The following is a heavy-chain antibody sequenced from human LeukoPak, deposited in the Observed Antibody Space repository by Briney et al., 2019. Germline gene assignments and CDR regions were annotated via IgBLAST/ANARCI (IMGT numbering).Heavy chain of an antibody. D-gene: IGHD3-16*02. CDR3: ARVPAGVIGMKDAFDI. J-gene: IGHJ3*02. CDR1: GFTFSSYW. CDR2: INNDGSTT. V-gene: IGHV3-74*01. Sequence: GGSLRLSCAASGFTFSSYWMHWVRQAPGKGLVRVSRINNDGSTTSYADSVKGRFTISGDNAKNTLYLQMNSLRAEDTAVYYCARVPAGVIGMKDAFDIWGQGTMVTVSS.